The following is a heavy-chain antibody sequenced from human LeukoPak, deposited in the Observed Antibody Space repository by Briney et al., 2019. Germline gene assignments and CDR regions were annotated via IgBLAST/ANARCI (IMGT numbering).Heavy chain of an antibody. J-gene: IGHJ4*02. CDR3: ARGRAWYSSSWSLFDY. Sequence: SGTLSLTCAVSGGSISSSNWWSWVRQPPGKGLEWIGEIYHSGSTNYNPSLKSRVTISVDKSKNQFSLKLSSVTAADTAVYYCARGRAWYSSSWSLFDYWGQGTLVTVSS. CDR2: IYHSGST. D-gene: IGHD6-13*01. V-gene: IGHV4-4*02. CDR1: GGSISSSNW.